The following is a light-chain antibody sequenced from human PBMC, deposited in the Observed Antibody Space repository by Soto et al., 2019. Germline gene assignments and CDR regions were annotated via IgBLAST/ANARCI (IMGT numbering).Light chain of an antibody. CDR1: HDIINS. J-gene: IGKJ4*01. Sequence: DIQMTQSPSSLSASVGDRVTITCQASHDIINSLNWFQQKPGEAPKLLIFDAFKLQTGVPSRFSGSGSWTDFTLTISSLQPEDIATYYCQQYDNLPVTFGGGTKVEIK. V-gene: IGKV1-33*01. CDR3: QQYDNLPVT. CDR2: DAF.